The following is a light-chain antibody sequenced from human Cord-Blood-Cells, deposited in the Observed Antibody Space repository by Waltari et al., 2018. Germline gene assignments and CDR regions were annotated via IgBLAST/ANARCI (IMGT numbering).Light chain of an antibody. CDR1: PSISSY. J-gene: IGKJ4*01. CDR3: QQSYSTLRT. CDR2: AAS. V-gene: IGKV1-39*01. Sequence: DIQMTQSPSSLSASVGDRVTITCRASPSISSYLNWYQQKPGNAPKLLIYAASSLQSGVPSRFSGSGSGTDFTLTISSLQPEDCATYYWQQSYSTLRTFGGGTKVEIK.